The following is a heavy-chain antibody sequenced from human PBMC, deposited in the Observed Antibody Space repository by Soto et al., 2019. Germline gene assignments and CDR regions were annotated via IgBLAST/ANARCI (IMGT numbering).Heavy chain of an antibody. CDR2: INPNSGGT. J-gene: IGHJ5*02. V-gene: IGHV1-2*04. CDR3: ARAGRIVVVPAADPVYNWFDP. Sequence: ASVKVSCKASGYTFTGYYMHWVRRAPGQGLEWMGWINPNSGGTNYAQKFQGWVTMTRDTSISTAYMELSRLRSDDTAVYYCARAGRIVVVPAADPVYNWFDPWGQGTLVTVSS. D-gene: IGHD2-2*01. CDR1: GYTFTGYY.